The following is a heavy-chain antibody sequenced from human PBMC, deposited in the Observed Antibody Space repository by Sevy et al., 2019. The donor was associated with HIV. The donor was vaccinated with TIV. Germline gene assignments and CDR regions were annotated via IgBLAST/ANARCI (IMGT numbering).Heavy chain of an antibody. CDR1: GFTFSSYA. J-gene: IGHJ4*02. CDR2: ISGSGGST. CDR3: AKGPGWGITMVRGVSPYFDY. Sequence: GGSLRLSCAASGFTFSSYAMSWVRQAPGKGLEWVSAISGSGGSTYYADSVKGRFTISRDNSKNTLYLQMNSLRAEDTAVYYCAKGPGWGITMVRGVSPYFDYWGQGTLVTVSS. V-gene: IGHV3-23*01. D-gene: IGHD3-10*01.